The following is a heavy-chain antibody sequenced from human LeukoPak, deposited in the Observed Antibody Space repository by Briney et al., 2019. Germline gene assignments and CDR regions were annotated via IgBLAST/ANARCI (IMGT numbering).Heavy chain of an antibody. J-gene: IGHJ5*01. CDR2: ISTSGRT. CDR3: SRDPFSTSYYDSSGFDF. D-gene: IGHD3-22*01. CDR1: GGSVNSGYYH. V-gene: IGHV4-61*02. Sequence: PSETLSLTCTASGGSVNSGYYHWSWIRQPAGKTLEWIGRISTSGRTNYNPFLKSRVTISMDTSRNQFSLKLSSVTAADTAVYYCSRDPFSTSYYDSSGFDFWGQGTLVTVSS.